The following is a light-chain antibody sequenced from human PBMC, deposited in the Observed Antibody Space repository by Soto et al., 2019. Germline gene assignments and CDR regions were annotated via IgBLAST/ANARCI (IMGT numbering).Light chain of an antibody. Sequence: IQMTQSPPSLSASVGYSFTITCRASQNIKTYLNWYQQKPXKPPNLLVYAASSLHSGVPSRFSGSGSGTDFTLTTSSLQHEDFANYYCQQSFSSPPWTFGQGTKVDIK. V-gene: IGKV1-39*01. J-gene: IGKJ1*01. CDR3: QQSFSSPPWT. CDR2: AAS. CDR1: QNIKTY.